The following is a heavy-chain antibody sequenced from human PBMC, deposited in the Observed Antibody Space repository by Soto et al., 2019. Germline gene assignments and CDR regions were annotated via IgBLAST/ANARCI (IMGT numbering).Heavy chain of an antibody. Sequence: SETLSLTCTVSGGSVSSGSYYWSWIRQPPGKGLEWIGYIYYSGSTNYNPSLKSRVTISVDTSKNQFSLKLSSVTAADTAVYYCARASLYCSGGSCYYGYYVMDVWGQGTTVTVSS. CDR2: IYYSGST. CDR3: ARASLYCSGGSCYYGYYVMDV. D-gene: IGHD2-15*01. CDR1: GGSVSSGSYY. V-gene: IGHV4-61*01. J-gene: IGHJ6*02.